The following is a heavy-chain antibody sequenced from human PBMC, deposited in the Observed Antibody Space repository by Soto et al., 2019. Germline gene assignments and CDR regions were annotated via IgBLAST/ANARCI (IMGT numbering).Heavy chain of an antibody. D-gene: IGHD3-10*01. CDR2: INPQSGGT. CDR3: ARDRVRSPDGVDSFDV. CDR1: GYVCSDYY. V-gene: IGHV1-2*02. Sequence: ASVKVSSKASGYVCSDYYMHWVRQAPGQGLEWMGYINPQSGGTKYGEKFQDRVTMTRDRPKTTVYMELRGLTSDATAVYYCARDRVRSPDGVDSFDVWGQGTQVT. J-gene: IGHJ3*01.